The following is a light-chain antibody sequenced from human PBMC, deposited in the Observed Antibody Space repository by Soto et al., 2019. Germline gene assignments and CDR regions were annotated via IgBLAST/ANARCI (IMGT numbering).Light chain of an antibody. J-gene: IGKJ3*01. CDR2: GAS. Sequence: EIVLTQSPGTLSLSPGERATLSCRASQSVTSNYLAWYHQKPGQAPRLLIYGASNRAIGIPDRFSGSGSGTDFTLTISRLEPEDFAVYYCQQYGNSPFTFGPGTKVDIK. CDR1: QSVTSNY. CDR3: QQYGNSPFT. V-gene: IGKV3-20*01.